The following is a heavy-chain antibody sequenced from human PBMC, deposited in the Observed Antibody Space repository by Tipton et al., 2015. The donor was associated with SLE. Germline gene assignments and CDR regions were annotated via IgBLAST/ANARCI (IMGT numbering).Heavy chain of an antibody. CDR1: GGSISSYY. Sequence: TLSLTCTVSGGSISSYYWSWIRQPPGKGLEWIGYIYYSGSTNYNPSLKSRVTISVDTSKNQFSLKLSSVTAADTAVYYCARGIQLWGALHVFCDLWGRGTRVTVSS. D-gene: IGHD5-18*01. V-gene: IGHV4-59*01. CDR2: IYYSGST. J-gene: IGHJ2*01. CDR3: ARGIQLWGALHVFCDL.